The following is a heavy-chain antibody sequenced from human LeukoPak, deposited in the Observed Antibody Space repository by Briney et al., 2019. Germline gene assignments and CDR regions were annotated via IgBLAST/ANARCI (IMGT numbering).Heavy chain of an antibody. CDR3: ARDRHQRGYSYGTLDY. D-gene: IGHD5-18*01. V-gene: IGHV3-21*01. J-gene: IGHJ4*02. Sequence: PGGSLRLSCAASGVTFSSYSMNWVRQAPGKGREWVSSISSSSSYIYYADSVKGRFTISRDNAKNSLYLQMNSLRAEDTAVYYCARDRHQRGYSYGTLDYWGQGTLVTVSS. CDR1: GVTFSSYS. CDR2: ISSSSSYI.